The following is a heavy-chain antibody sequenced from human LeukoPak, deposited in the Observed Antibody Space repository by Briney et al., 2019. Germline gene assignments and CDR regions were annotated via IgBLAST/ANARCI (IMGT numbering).Heavy chain of an antibody. CDR2: ISSSSSYT. CDR3: AREKSSYCSGGSCYLSRFDP. D-gene: IGHD2-15*01. J-gene: IGHJ5*02. V-gene: IGHV3-11*06. CDR1: GFTFSDYY. Sequence: GRSLRLSSAASGFTFSDYYMSWIRQAPGKRLEWVSYISSSSSYTNYADSVKGRFTISRDNAKNSLYLQMNSLRAEDTAVYYCAREKSSYCSGGSCYLSRFDPWGQGTLVTVSS.